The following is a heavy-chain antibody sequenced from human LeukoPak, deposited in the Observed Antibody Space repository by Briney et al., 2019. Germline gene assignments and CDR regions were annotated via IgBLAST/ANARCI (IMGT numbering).Heavy chain of an antibody. D-gene: IGHD4-23*01. CDR3: VVFPDYGGNS. CDR2: IIPIFGTA. V-gene: IGHV1-69*13. CDR1: GGTFSSYA. J-gene: IGHJ4*02. Sequence: GASVKVSCKASGGTFSSYAIGWVRQAPGQGLEWMGGIIPIFGTANYAQKFQGRVTITADESTSTAYMELSSLRSEDTAVYYCVVFPDYGGNSWGQGTLVTVSS.